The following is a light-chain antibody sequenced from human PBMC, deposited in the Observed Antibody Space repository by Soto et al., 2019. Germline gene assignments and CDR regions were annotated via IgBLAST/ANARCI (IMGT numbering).Light chain of an antibody. J-gene: IGKJ1*01. CDR3: QQYDNSVWT. V-gene: IGKV3-20*01. CDR2: GAS. Sequence: IVFTLSPGTLSSSPGERATPPWRCSQSVSPSNLAWYQQRPGQAPRLLIYGASRRATGIPDRFSGSGSGTDFTLTISRLEPEDLAVYYCQQYDNSVWTFGQGTKVDIK. CDR1: QSVSPSN.